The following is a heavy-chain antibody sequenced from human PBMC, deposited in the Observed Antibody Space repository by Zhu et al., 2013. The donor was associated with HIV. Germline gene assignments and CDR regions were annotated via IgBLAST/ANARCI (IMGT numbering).Heavy chain of an antibody. D-gene: IGHD6-19*01. J-gene: IGHJ6*02. CDR1: GYTFTDYQ. V-gene: IGHV1-2*02. CDR3: ARDVVSSGWYSLTYKHYGMDV. Sequence: EVRKPGASVKVSCKASGYTFTDYQIHWVRQAPGQGLEWMGWINPNSGSTNYAQKFRGRVTMTRDTSTSTASMELTRLTSDDTAIYYCARDVVSSGWYSLTYKHYGMDVWGQGTTVTVSS. CDR2: INPNSGST.